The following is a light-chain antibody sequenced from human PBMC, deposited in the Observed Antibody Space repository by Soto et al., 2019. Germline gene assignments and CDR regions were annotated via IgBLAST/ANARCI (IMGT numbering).Light chain of an antibody. CDR1: QSISIW. CDR3: QQYNSYPRT. V-gene: IGKV1-5*03. J-gene: IGKJ1*01. Sequence: DIQMTQSPSTLSASVGDRVTITCRASQSISIWLAWYQQKPGKAPKLLIYKASTLESGVPSRFSASGSGTEFTLTISCLQPDDFATYYCQQYNSYPRTFGQGTKVEIK. CDR2: KAS.